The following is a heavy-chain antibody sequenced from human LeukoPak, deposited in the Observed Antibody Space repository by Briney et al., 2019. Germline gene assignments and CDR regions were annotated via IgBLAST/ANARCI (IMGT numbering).Heavy chain of an antibody. V-gene: IGHV5-51*01. CDR3: ARHEGQSFDYFDY. CDR1: GYSFTNYW. Sequence: GESLKISCKGSGYSFTNYWIGWVRQMPGKGLEWMGIIYPGDSDTRYIPSFQGHVTISADKSISTAYLQWSSLKASDTAMYYCARHEGQSFDYFDYWGQGTLVTVSS. J-gene: IGHJ4*02. CDR2: IYPGDSDT. D-gene: IGHD3-10*01.